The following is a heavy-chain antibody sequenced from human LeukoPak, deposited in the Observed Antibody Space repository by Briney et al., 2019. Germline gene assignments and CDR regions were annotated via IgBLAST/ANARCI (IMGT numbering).Heavy chain of an antibody. V-gene: IGHV3-23*01. D-gene: IGHD2-2*01. CDR3: ATNWVPAANTYFDY. J-gene: IGHJ4*02. Sequence: GGSLRLSCAASGFTVSSNYMSWVRQAPGKGLEWVSAISGSGGSTYYADSVKGRFTISRDNSKNTLYLQMNSLRAEDTAVYYCATNWVPAANTYFDYWGQGTLVTVSS. CDR2: ISGSGGST. CDR1: GFTVSSNY.